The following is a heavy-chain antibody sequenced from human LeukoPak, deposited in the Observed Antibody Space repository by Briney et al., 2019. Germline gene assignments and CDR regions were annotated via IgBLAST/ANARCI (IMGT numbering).Heavy chain of an antibody. CDR1: GGTFSSYA. J-gene: IGHJ4*02. D-gene: IGHD3-9*01. Sequence: SVKVSCKASGGTFSSYAISWVRQAPGQGLEWMGRIIPIFGTANYAQKFQGRVTITTDESTSTAYMELSSLRSEDTAVYYCARNIDILTGPYYFDYWGQRTLVTVSS. CDR3: ARNIDILTGPYYFDY. CDR2: IIPIFGTA. V-gene: IGHV1-69*05.